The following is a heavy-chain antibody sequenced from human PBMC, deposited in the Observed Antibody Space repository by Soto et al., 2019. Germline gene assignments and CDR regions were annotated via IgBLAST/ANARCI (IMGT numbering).Heavy chain of an antibody. Sequence: QVQLQESGPGLVKPSGTLSLTCAVSGGSISSSNWWSWVRQPPWKGLEWIGEIYHSGSTNYNPSLKSRVTISVDKSKNQFALKLSSVTAADTAVYYCASVPYYYDSSGYSLGYWGQGTLVTVSS. J-gene: IGHJ4*02. V-gene: IGHV4-4*02. CDR3: ASVPYYYDSSGYSLGY. D-gene: IGHD3-22*01. CDR2: IYHSGST. CDR1: GGSISSSNW.